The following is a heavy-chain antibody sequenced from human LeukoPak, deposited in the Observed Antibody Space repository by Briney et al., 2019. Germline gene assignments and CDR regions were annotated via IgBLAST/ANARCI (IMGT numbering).Heavy chain of an antibody. CDR2: ISVYDGNT. CDR3: ARAVSFSGSAVTGGAH. CDR1: GYTFTSYG. Sequence: ASVKVSCKASGYTFTSYGISWVRQAPGQGLEWIGWISVYDGNTIYAQKLQGRVTMTTDTSTSTAYMELRSLQSDDTAVYYCARAVSFSGSAVTGGAHWGQGTLVTVSS. V-gene: IGHV1-18*01. D-gene: IGHD6-19*01. J-gene: IGHJ4*02.